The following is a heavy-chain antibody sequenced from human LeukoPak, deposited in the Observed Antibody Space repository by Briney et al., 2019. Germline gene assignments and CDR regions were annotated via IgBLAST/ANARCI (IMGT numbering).Heavy chain of an antibody. CDR2: IYYSGST. CDR1: GGSISSGGYY. D-gene: IGHD1-26*01. Sequence: PSQTLSLTCTVSGGSISSGGYYWTWIRQHPGKGLEWIGYIYYSGSTYYNPSLKSRVTISVDTSKNQFSLRLSSVTAADTAVYYCAKDLAGSGSYSFDYWGQGTLVTVSS. V-gene: IGHV4-31*03. J-gene: IGHJ4*02. CDR3: AKDLAGSGSYSFDY.